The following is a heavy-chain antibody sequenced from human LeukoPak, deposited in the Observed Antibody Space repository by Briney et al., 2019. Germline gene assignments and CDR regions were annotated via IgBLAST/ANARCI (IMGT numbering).Heavy chain of an antibody. Sequence: ASVKVSCKASGYTFTSYAMHWVRQAPGQRLEWMGWINAGNGNTKYSQKFQGRVTMTRDTSTSTVYMELSSLRSEDTAVYYCARDRGSGWPNWFDPWGQGTLVTVSS. CDR2: INAGNGNT. V-gene: IGHV1-3*01. CDR3: ARDRGSGWPNWFDP. D-gene: IGHD6-19*01. CDR1: GYTFTSYA. J-gene: IGHJ5*02.